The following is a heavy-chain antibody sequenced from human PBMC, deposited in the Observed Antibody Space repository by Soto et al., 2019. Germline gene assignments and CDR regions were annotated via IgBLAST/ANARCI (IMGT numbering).Heavy chain of an antibody. V-gene: IGHV1-69*01. CDR1: GGTFDNFI. CDR2: IVPMLGTP. Sequence: QVQLVQSGAEVKEPGSSVRVSCKASGGTFDNFIMNWVRQTPGQGLEWMGGIVPMLGTPTYAEKFKGRVTISASGSTSTMYMEVTSLTSEDTAIYYCAINGTYSSSLSQYSGMGVWGQGTTVTVSS. CDR3: AINGTYSSSLSQYSGMGV. D-gene: IGHD1-26*01. J-gene: IGHJ6*01.